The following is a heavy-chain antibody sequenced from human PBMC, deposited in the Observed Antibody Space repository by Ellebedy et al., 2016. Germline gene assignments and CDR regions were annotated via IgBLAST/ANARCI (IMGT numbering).Heavy chain of an antibody. Sequence: SETLSLTXTVPGGSISSSSYYWGWIRQPPGKGLEWIGSIYYSGSTYYNPSLKSRVTISVDTSKNQFSLKLSSATAADTAVYYCARRASGYGSGSYYLDYWGQGTLVTVSS. D-gene: IGHD3-10*01. CDR1: GGSISSSSYY. CDR2: IYYSGST. CDR3: ARRASGYGSGSYYLDY. V-gene: IGHV4-39*01. J-gene: IGHJ4*02.